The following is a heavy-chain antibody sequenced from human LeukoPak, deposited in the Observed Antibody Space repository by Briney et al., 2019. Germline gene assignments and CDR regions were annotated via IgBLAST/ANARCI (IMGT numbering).Heavy chain of an antibody. Sequence: GGSLRLSCAASGFTFSSYGMHWVRQAPGKGLEWVAVISFDGSNKYYTDSVKGRFTISRDNSKKTLYLQMDSLRGEDTAVYLCAKEIDLYSYGLYYFDYWGQGTLVTVSS. CDR3: AKEIDLYSYGLYYFDY. D-gene: IGHD5-18*01. CDR2: ISFDGSNK. V-gene: IGHV3-30*18. J-gene: IGHJ4*02. CDR1: GFTFSSYG.